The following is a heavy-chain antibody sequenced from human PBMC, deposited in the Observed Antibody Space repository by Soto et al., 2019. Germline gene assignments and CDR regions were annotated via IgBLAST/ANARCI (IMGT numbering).Heavy chain of an antibody. V-gene: IGHV1-2*04. J-gene: IGHJ4*02. CDR2: INPNSGGT. CDR1: GYTFTGYY. D-gene: IGHD3-10*01. Sequence: ASVKVSCKASGYTFTGYYMHWVRQAPGQGLEWMGWINPNSGGTNYAQKFQGWVTMTRDTSISTAYMELSRLRSDDTAVYYCARSKLYEKLLWDWGQGTLVTVSS. CDR3: ARSKLYEKLLWD.